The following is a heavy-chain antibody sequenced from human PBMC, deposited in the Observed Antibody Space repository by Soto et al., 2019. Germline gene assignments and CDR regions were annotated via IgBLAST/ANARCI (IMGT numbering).Heavy chain of an antibody. Sequence: ESGGGLVKPGGSLRLSCAASGFTFSSYSMNWVRQAPGKGLEWVSSISSSSSYIYYADSVKGRFTISRDNAKNSLYLQMNSLRAEDTAVYYCARGLVSSGWYVSYWGQGTLVTVSS. V-gene: IGHV3-21*01. D-gene: IGHD6-19*01. CDR2: ISSSSSYI. CDR3: ARGLVSSGWYVSY. J-gene: IGHJ4*02. CDR1: GFTFSSYS.